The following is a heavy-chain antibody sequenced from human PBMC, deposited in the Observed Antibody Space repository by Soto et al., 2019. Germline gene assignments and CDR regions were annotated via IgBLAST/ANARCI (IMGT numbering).Heavy chain of an antibody. CDR3: ARRGYSSSGYGQGYYYGRDV. D-gene: IGHD6-13*01. J-gene: IGHJ6*02. Sequence: QLQLQESGPGLVKPSETLSLTCTVSGGSISSSSYYWGWIRQPPGKGLEWIGRIYYSGSTYDNPSLKSRVTISVDTSKNHSSLKLSSVTAADPAVYYCARRGYSSSGYGQGYYYGRDVLGQGTTVTFSS. CDR2: IYYSGST. V-gene: IGHV4-39*02. CDR1: GGSISSSSYY.